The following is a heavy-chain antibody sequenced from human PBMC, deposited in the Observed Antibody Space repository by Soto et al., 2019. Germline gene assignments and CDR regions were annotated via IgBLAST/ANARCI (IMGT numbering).Heavy chain of an antibody. D-gene: IGHD2-2*01. CDR2: IYYSGST. CDR3: ANHCSSTSCHLGGLYYYYGMDV. V-gene: IGHV4-39*01. Sequence: PSETLSLTCTVSGGSISSSSYYWGWIRQPPGKGLEWIGSIYYSGSTYYNPSLKSRVTISVDTSKNQFSLKLSSVTAADTAVYYCANHCSSTSCHLGGLYYYYGMDVWGQGTTVTVSS. CDR1: GGSISSSSYY. J-gene: IGHJ6*02.